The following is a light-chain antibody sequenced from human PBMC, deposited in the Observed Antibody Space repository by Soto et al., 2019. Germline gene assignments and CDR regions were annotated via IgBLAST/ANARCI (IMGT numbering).Light chain of an antibody. CDR3: QQTSNAPWT. CDR1: QTITSY. Sequence: SQMTQSPSSLSASVGDRVTVTGRASQTITSYLNWYQQRPGKAPQLLIYAASSLQSGVPSRFSGSGSGTDFTLTISSLQPEDFATYYCQQTSNAPWTFGQGTKVDI. CDR2: AAS. J-gene: IGKJ1*01. V-gene: IGKV1-39*01.